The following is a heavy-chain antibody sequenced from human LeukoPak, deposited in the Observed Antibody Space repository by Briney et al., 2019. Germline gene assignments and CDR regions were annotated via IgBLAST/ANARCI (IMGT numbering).Heavy chain of an antibody. J-gene: IGHJ6*02. CDR1: GFTFSSYS. CDR3: ASVSAISSWFYHGMDV. CDR2: ISSSSSYI. Sequence: GGSLRLSCAASGFTFSSYSMNWVRQAPGKGLEWVSFISSSSSYIYYADSVKGRFTISRDNAKNSLYLQMNSLRAEDTAVYYCASVSAISSWFYHGMDVWGQGTTVTVS. D-gene: IGHD6-13*01. V-gene: IGHV3-21*01.